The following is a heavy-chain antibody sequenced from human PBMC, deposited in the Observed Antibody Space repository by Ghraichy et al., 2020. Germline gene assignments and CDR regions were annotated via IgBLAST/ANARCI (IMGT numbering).Heavy chain of an antibody. CDR1: GYTFTTYG. D-gene: IGHD6-19*01. CDR2: ISAYNDNT. CDR3: ARDSGHSSGWSPLDY. Sequence: ASVKVSCKASGYTFTTYGISWVRQAPGQGLEWMGWISAYNDNTNYAQKLRGRVTMTTDSSTSTAYMELRSLRSDDTAMYYCARDSGHSSGWSPLDYWGQGTLVTVSS. J-gene: IGHJ4*02. V-gene: IGHV1-18*01.